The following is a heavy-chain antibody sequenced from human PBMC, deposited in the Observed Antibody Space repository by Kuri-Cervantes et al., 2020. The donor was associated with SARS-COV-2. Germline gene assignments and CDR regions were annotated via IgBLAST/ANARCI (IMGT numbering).Heavy chain of an antibody. V-gene: IGHV3-19*01. CDR1: GFTFSNRD. J-gene: IGHJ4*02. CDR3: VRHKAAAGIVAPD. Sequence: GGSLRLSCAASGFTFSNRDMNWVRQAPGKGLEWVSGVSWNGSRTHYADSVKGRFIISRDNSRNFLYQKMNSLRPEDMAVYYCVRHKAAAGIVAPDWGQGTLVTVSS. CDR2: VSWNGSRT. D-gene: IGHD6-13*01.